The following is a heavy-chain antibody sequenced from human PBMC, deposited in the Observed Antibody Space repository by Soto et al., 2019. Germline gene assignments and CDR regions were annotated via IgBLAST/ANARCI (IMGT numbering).Heavy chain of an antibody. CDR2: IYYSGST. J-gene: IGHJ5*02. CDR3: ARAYSSSWYWFDP. CDR1: GGSISSYY. V-gene: IGHV4-59*01. D-gene: IGHD6-13*01. Sequence: PSETLSLTCTVSGGSISSYYWSWIRQPPGKGLEWIGYIYYSGSTNYNPSLKGRVTISVDTSKNQFSLKLSSVTAADTAVYYCARAYSSSWYWFDPWGQGTLVTVSS.